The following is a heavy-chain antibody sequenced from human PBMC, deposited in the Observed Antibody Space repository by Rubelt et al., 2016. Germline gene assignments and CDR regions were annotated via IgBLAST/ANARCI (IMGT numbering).Heavy chain of an antibody. D-gene: IGHD3-10*01. CDR3: ATRRSALGSFEF. J-gene: IGHJ4*02. CDR2: VHYTGST. Sequence: QVKLQESGPGLVKPSETLSLTCTVSGGSISDYHWSWIRQPPGKGLEWIGYVHYTGSTNYNPSLESRVVISVDASKNQLSLNLSSVTAADSAIYNCATRRSALGSFEFWGQGIVVTVSS. V-gene: IGHV4-59*08. CDR1: GGSISDYH.